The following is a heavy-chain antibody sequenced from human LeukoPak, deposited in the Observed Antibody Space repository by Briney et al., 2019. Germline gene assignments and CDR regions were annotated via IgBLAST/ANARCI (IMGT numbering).Heavy chain of an antibody. V-gene: IGHV3-21*01. CDR1: GFTFSFYG. Sequence: PGGSLRLSCAASGFTFSFYGFNWVRQAPGKGLEWVSGISGSGTSTYYADSVKGRFTISRDNAKNSLYLRMNSLRAEDTAVYYCASNAPGYCSFTSCSHGYYFDYWGQGTLVTVSS. CDR3: ASNAPGYCSFTSCSHGYYFDY. J-gene: IGHJ4*02. CDR2: ISGSGTST. D-gene: IGHD2-2*01.